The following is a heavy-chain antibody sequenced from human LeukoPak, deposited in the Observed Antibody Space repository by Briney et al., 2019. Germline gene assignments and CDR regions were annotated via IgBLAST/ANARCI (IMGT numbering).Heavy chain of an antibody. J-gene: IGHJ4*02. D-gene: IGHD3-22*01. Sequence: GGTLRLSCAASGLTFSSYGMSWVRQAPGRGLEWVSAISTTGVTTYYADSVRGRFTISRDNSRNTLYLQMNSLRAEDTAVYYCARSTYYYDSSGYSGGYYFDYWGQGTLVTVSS. CDR3: ARSTYYYDSSGYSGGYYFDY. V-gene: IGHV3-23*01. CDR2: ISTTGVTT. CDR1: GLTFSSYG.